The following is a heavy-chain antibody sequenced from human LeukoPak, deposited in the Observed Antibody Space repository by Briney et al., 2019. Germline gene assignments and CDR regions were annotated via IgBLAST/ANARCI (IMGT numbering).Heavy chain of an antibody. CDR1: GFTFSSYA. CDR3: ARDGSITIFGVVIIRNWFDP. V-gene: IGHV3-23*01. D-gene: IGHD3-3*01. Sequence: PGGSLRLSCAASGFTFSSYAMSWVRQAPGKGLEWVSAISGSGGSTYYADSVKGRFTISRDNSKNTLYLQMNSLRAEDTAVYYCARDGSITIFGVVIIRNWFDPWGQGTLVTVSS. J-gene: IGHJ5*02. CDR2: ISGSGGST.